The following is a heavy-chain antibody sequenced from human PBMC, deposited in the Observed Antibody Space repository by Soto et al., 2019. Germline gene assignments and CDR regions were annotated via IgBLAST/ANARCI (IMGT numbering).Heavy chain of an antibody. V-gene: IGHV3-21*01. Sequence: EVQLVESGGGLVKPGGSLRLSCAASGFTFSSYSMNWVRQAPGKGLEWVSSIRSSSSYIYYADSVKGRFTISRDNAKNSLYLQMNSLRAEDTAVYYCARGGAVAGPWYFDLWGRGTLVTVSS. CDR3: ARGGAVAGPWYFDL. J-gene: IGHJ2*01. CDR2: IRSSSSYI. CDR1: GFTFSSYS. D-gene: IGHD6-19*01.